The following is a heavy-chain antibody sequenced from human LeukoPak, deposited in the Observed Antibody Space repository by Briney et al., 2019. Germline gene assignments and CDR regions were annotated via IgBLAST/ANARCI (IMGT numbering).Heavy chain of an antibody. D-gene: IGHD2-2*01. CDR1: GFTFSSYS. J-gene: IGHJ6*02. V-gene: IGHV3-21*01. CDR2: ISSSSYI. Sequence: GGSLRLSCAASGFTFSSYSMNWVRQAPGKGLEWVSSISSSSYIYYADSVKGRFTISRDNAKNSLYLQMNSLRAEDTAVYYCASSYCSSTSCYYYYYGMDVWGQGTTVTVSS. CDR3: ASSYCSSTSCYYYYYGMDV.